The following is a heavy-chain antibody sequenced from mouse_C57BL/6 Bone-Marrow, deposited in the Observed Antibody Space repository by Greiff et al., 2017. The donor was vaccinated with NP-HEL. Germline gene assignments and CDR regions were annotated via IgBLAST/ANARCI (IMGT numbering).Heavy chain of an antibody. J-gene: IGHJ1*03. D-gene: IGHD1-1*01. V-gene: IGHV5-4*01. Sequence: EVQLVESGGGLVKPGGSLKLSCAASGFTFSSYAMSWVRQTPEKRLEWVATISVGGSYTYYPDNVKGRFTISRDNAKNNLYLQMSHLKSEDTAMYYCARDRGYYGSSSGYFDVWGTGTTVTVSS. CDR3: ARDRGYYGSSSGYFDV. CDR1: GFTFSSYA. CDR2: ISVGGSYT.